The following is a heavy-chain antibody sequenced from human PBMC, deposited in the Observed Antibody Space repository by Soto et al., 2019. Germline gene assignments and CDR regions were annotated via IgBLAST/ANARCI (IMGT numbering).Heavy chain of an antibody. V-gene: IGHV1-46*03. D-gene: IGHD2-15*01. CDR1: GYTFTSYF. CDR3: ARVYCSGGSCYSIDY. J-gene: IGHJ4*02. Sequence: ASVKVSCKASGYTFTSYFMHWVRQAPGQGLEWMGIINPSGGSTSYAQKFQGRVTMTRDTSTSTVHMELSSLRSEDTAVYYCARVYCSGGSCYSIDYWGQGTLVTVSS. CDR2: INPSGGST.